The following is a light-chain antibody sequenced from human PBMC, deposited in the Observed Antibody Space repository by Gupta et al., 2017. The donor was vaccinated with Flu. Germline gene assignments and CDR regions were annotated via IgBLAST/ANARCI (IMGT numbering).Light chain of an antibody. CDR3: QHRDNGHPEDT. CDR2: DVS. Sequence: TLSLSPGERATLSCRASQHIGKYLAWYQQKPGQAPRLLIYDVSSRAKGITARFSGSGAGTDFTLTISSREPEDFAVYYCQHRDNGHPEDTFGQGTKLDIK. J-gene: IGKJ2*01. CDR1: QHIGKY. V-gene: IGKV3D-11*01.